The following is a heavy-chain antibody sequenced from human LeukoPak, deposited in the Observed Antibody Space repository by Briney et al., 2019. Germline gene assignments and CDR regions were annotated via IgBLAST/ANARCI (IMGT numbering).Heavy chain of an antibody. V-gene: IGHV4-59*01. CDR2: IYYSGST. J-gene: IGHJ4*02. CDR3: ARGPNGAGYSADYYFDY. CDR1: GGSISSYY. D-gene: IGHD5-18*01. Sequence: SETLSLTCTVSGGSISSYYWSWIRQPPGKGLEWIGYIYYSGSTNYNPSLKSRVTISVDTSKNQSSLKLSSVTAADTAVYYCARGPNGAGYSADYYFDYWGQGTLVTVSS.